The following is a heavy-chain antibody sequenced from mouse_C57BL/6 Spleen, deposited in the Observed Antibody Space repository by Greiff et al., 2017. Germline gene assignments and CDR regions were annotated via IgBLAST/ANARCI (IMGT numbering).Heavy chain of an antibody. D-gene: IGHD3-2*02. V-gene: IGHV1-69*01. J-gene: IGHJ3*01. CDR1: GYTFTSYW. CDR2: IDPSDSST. Sequence: QVQLQQPGAELVMPGASVKLSCKASGYTFTSYWMHWVKQRPGQGLEWIGEIDPSDSSTNYNQKFKGKSTLTVDKSSSTAYMQLSSLTSEDSAVYYCAVDSSGYPFAYWGQGTLVTVSA. CDR3: AVDSSGYPFAY.